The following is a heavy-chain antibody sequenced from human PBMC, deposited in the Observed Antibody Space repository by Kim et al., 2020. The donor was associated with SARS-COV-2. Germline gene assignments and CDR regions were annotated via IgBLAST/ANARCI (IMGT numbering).Heavy chain of an antibody. CDR3: ARVPDYYDSSGFDY. CDR1: GFTFSSYW. CDR2: IKQDGSEK. Sequence: GGSLRLSCAASGFTFSSYWMSWVRQAPGKGLEWVANIKQDGSEKYYVDSVKGRFTISRDNAKNSLYLQMNSLRAEDTAVYYCARVPDYYDSSGFDYWGQGTLVTVSS. V-gene: IGHV3-7*03. J-gene: IGHJ4*02. D-gene: IGHD3-22*01.